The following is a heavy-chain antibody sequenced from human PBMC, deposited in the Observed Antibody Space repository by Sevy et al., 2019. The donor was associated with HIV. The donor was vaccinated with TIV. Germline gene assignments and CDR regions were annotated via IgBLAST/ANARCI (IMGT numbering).Heavy chain of an antibody. CDR2: ITSSHGAK. CDR1: GFSFSDYH. Sequence: GGSLRLSCVTSGFSFSDYHMSWIRLAPGKGLEWISHITSSHGAKVYADSVTGRFTISRDNSRNTLYLQMNSLRAEDTAVYYCAKRRVQSGLSGGGANYGWDVCGQGTTVTVSS. J-gene: IGHJ6*02. V-gene: IGHV3-11*01. D-gene: IGHD2-8*02. CDR3: AKRRVQSGLSGGGANYGWDV.